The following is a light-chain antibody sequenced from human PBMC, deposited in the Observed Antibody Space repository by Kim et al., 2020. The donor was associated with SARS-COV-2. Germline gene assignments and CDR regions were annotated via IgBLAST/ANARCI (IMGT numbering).Light chain of an antibody. V-gene: IGKV3-20*01. CDR3: QQYGSTPPVT. CDR2: GAS. Sequence: PGETAPLSCRASPSVSSSYLAWYQQKPGQAPRLLIYGASSRATGIPDRFSGSGSGTDFTLTISRLEPEDFAVYYCQQYGSTPPVTFGQGTRLEIK. CDR1: PSVSSSY. J-gene: IGKJ5*01.